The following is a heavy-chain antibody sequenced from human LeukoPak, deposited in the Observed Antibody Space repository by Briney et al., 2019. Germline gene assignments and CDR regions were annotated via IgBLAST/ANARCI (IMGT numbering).Heavy chain of an antibody. CDR1: GFTFSSYA. J-gene: IGHJ4*02. CDR2: ISGNGVDT. CDR3: AKDSRSLAAAGEVDY. V-gene: IGHV3-23*01. D-gene: IGHD6-13*01. Sequence: PGGSLRLSCAASGFTFSSYAMSWVRQAPGKGLEWVSAISGNGVDTFYADSVKGRFTISRDNSRNTLYLQMNSLRAEDTAVYYCAKDSRSLAAAGEVDYWGQGTLVTVSS.